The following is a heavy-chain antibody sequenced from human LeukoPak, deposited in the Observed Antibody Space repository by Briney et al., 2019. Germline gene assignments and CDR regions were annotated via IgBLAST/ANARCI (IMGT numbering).Heavy chain of an antibody. Sequence: HPGGSLRLSCAASGFTFSSYGMHWVRQAPGKGLEWVAVISYDGSNKYYADSVKGRFTISRDNSKNTLYLQMNSLRAEDTAVYYCARSYSSSWYSRKNYFDYWGQGTLVTVSS. CDR1: GFTFSSYG. J-gene: IGHJ4*02. D-gene: IGHD6-13*01. V-gene: IGHV3-30*03. CDR2: ISYDGSNK. CDR3: ARSYSSSWYSRKNYFDY.